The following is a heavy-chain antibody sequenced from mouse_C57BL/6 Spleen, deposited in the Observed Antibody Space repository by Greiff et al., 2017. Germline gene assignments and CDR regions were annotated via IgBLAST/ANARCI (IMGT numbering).Heavy chain of an antibody. V-gene: IGHV3-6*01. CDR3: ASQGIYYRNAMDY. CDR2: ISYDGSN. J-gene: IGHJ4*01. Sequence: DVKLQESGPGLVKPSQSLSLTCSVTGYSITSGYYWNWIRQFPGNKLEWMGYISYDGSNNYNPSLKNRISITRDTAKNQFFLKLNSVTTEDTATYYCASQGIYYRNAMDYWGQGTSVTVSS. D-gene: IGHD2-1*01. CDR1: GYSITSGYY.